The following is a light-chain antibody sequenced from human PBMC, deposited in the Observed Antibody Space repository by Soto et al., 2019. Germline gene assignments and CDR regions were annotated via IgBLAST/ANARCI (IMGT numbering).Light chain of an antibody. Sequence: DIQMTQSPSTLSGSVGDRVTITCRASQTISSWLAWYQQNPGKAPKLRIYKASTLKSGVPSRFRGSGSGTEFSLTISSLQPYDFATYYCQHYNSYSEAFGQGTKVELK. V-gene: IGKV1-5*03. CDR1: QTISSW. J-gene: IGKJ1*01. CDR3: QHYNSYSEA. CDR2: KAS.